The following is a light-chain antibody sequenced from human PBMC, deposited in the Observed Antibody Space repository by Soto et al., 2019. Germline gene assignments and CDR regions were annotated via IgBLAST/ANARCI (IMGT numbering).Light chain of an antibody. V-gene: IGKV4-1*01. J-gene: IGKJ3*01. CDR2: WAS. Sequence: DIVMTQSPDSLAVSLGERATINCKSSQSVLFSSNNKNQLAWYQQKPGQPPKLLISWASTRESGVPDRFSGSGSGTDFTLTISSLQAEDVAVYYCQQYFGIPFTFGPGTKVDIK. CDR3: QQYFGIPFT. CDR1: QSVLFSSNNKNQ.